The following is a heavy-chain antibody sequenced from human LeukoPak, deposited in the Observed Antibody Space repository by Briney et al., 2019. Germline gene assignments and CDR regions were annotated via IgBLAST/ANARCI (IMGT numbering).Heavy chain of an antibody. CDR3: ARDWPAARYYFDY. Sequence: PGGSLRLSCAASGFTFTSYWMHWVRQVPGKGLVWVLRINSDGSFTNYADSVKGRFTISRDNAKSTLYLQMNSLRVEDTAVYFCARDWPAARYYFDYWGQGTLVSVSS. V-gene: IGHV3-74*01. CDR2: INSDGSFT. CDR1: GFTFTSYW. J-gene: IGHJ4*02. D-gene: IGHD2-2*01.